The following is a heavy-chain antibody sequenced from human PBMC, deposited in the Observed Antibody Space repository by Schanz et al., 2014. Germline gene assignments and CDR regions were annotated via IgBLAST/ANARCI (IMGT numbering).Heavy chain of an antibody. Sequence: QVQLQESGPGLMRPSETLSLTCTVAGASTSGYYWSWIRPTPKHVLQWIGYVYYSGSTSYNPSLESGVSISLDTSKNQFFLRLHSVTAADTGVYYCARDRGTGERYFDHWGQGILVTVSS. CDR3: ARDRGTGERYFDH. J-gene: IGHJ4*02. CDR2: VYYSGST. D-gene: IGHD1-1*01. CDR1: GASTSGYY. V-gene: IGHV4-59*13.